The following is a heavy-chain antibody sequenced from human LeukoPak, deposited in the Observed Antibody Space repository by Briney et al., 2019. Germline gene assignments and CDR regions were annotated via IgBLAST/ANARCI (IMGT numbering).Heavy chain of an antibody. V-gene: IGHV1-18*01. Sequence: ASVKVSCKASGYTFTSYGISWVRQAPGQGLEWMGWISAYNGNTNYAQKLQGRVTMTTDTSTSTAYMELRSLRSDDTAVYYCARLESSSWYYYYYYMDVWGKGTTVTVSS. CDR2: ISAYNGNT. CDR1: GYTFTSYG. J-gene: IGHJ6*03. D-gene: IGHD6-13*01. CDR3: ARLESSSWYYYYYYMDV.